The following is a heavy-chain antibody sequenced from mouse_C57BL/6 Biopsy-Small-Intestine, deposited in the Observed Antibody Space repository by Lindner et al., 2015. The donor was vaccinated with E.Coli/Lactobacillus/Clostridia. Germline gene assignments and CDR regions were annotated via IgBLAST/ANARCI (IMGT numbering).Heavy chain of an antibody. J-gene: IGHJ4*01. CDR3: ARGGLLDY. V-gene: IGHV1-22*01. CDR1: GYTFTDSN. Sequence: LQESGPEVVKPGASVKMSCKASGYTFTDSNIHWVKQSHGSTLEWIGYINPNNGGTGYSQKFRGKATLTVNKSSSTAYMELRSLTSEDSAVYYCARGGLLDYWGQGTSVTVSS. D-gene: IGHD3-3*01. CDR2: INPNNGGT.